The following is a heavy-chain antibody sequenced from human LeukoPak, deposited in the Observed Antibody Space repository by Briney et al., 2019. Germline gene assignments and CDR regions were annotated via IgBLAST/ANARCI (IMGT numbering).Heavy chain of an antibody. D-gene: IGHD3-9*01. J-gene: IGHJ5*02. CDR1: GGTFSSYA. V-gene: IGHV1-69*04. CDR2: IIPILGIA. CDR3: ARDFAYDILTGFEGWFDP. Sequence: SVKVSCKASGGTFSSYAISWVRQAPGQGLEWMGRIIPILGIANYAQKFQGGVTITADKSTSTAYMELSSLRSEDTAVYYCARDFAYDILTGFEGWFDPWGQGTLVTVSS.